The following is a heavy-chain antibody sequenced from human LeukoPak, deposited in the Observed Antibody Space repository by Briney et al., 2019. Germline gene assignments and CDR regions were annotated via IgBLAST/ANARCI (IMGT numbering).Heavy chain of an antibody. D-gene: IGHD3-10*01. CDR1: GFTFDDYG. J-gene: IGHJ4*02. CDR2: INWNGGST. V-gene: IGHV3-20*04. Sequence: PGGSLSLSCAASGFTFDDYGMSWVRQAPGKGLEWVSGINWNGGSTGYADSVKGRFTISRDNAKNSLYLQMNSLRAEDTALYYCARARGSGGSGSYSFFDYWGQGTLVTVSS. CDR3: ARARGSGGSGSYSFFDY.